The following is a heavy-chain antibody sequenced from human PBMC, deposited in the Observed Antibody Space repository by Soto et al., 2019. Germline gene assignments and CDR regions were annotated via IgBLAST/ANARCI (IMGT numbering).Heavy chain of an antibody. CDR3: GKVLVGATGHTDSDS. Sequence: SETLSLTCTVSGGSIYRSGYYWGWIRQPPGRGLEWIGNIDYNGVTYSNPSLKSRVTISRDTSKNQFSLKLTSVTAADTALYYCGKVLVGATGHTDSDSWGPGTLVTV. CDR1: GGSIYRSGYY. V-gene: IGHV4-39*01. CDR2: IDYNGVT. J-gene: IGHJ4*02. D-gene: IGHD2-15*01.